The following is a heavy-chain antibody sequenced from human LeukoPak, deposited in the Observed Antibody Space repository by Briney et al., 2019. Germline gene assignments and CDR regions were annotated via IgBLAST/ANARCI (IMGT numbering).Heavy chain of an antibody. J-gene: IGHJ5*02. CDR2: IYYSGST. D-gene: IGHD6-13*01. CDR3: ARVRIAGENWFDP. CDR1: GGSISSSSYY. Sequence: SETLSLTCTVSGGSISSSSYYWGWLRQPPGKGLEWIGSIYYSGSTYYNPSLKSRVTISVDTSKNQFSLKLSSVTAADTAVYYCARVRIAGENWFDPWGQGTLVTVSS. V-gene: IGHV4-39*07.